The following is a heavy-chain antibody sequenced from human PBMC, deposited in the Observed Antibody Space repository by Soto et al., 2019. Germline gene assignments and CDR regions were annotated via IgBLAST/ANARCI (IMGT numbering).Heavy chain of an antibody. J-gene: IGHJ4*02. D-gene: IGHD6-25*01. Sequence: GASVKVSCKASGYTFSNYAIHWVRQAHGQRLECLGWINVGSGNTKYSQKFQGRVTITWDTSASTAYMQLSSLRYEDTAVYYCSRSALTPFDYWGPGTLVTVSS. CDR2: INVGSGNT. CDR3: SRSALTPFDY. CDR1: GYTFSNYA. V-gene: IGHV1-3*01.